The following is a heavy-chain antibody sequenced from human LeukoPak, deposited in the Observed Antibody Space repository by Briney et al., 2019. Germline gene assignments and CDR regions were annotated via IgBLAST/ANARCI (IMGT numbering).Heavy chain of an antibody. CDR3: ARFFLGITKIVVADDAFDI. D-gene: IGHD3-22*01. Sequence: SETLSLTCAVYGGSFSGYYWRWIRDPPGKGLEWIGEINHSGSTNYNPSLKSRVTISVDTSKNQFSLKLSSVTAADTAVYYCARFFLGITKIVVADDAFDIWGQGTMVTVSS. V-gene: IGHV4-34*01. CDR1: GGSFSGYY. CDR2: INHSGST. J-gene: IGHJ3*02.